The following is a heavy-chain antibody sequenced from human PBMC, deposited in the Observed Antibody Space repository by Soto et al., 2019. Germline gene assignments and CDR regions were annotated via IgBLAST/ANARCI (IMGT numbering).Heavy chain of an antibody. V-gene: IGHV1-2*02. Sequence: VASVKVSCKPSGYTFTANYIHWVRQAPGQGLEWMGWMATRTGDTRFAQKFQGRVSMTRDTSIGTAYMELTTLTLDDTAVYYCARGSGSSWFDYWGQGTQVTVSS. CDR3: ARGSGSSWFDY. CDR1: GYTFTANY. J-gene: IGHJ4*02. CDR2: MATRTGDT. D-gene: IGHD6-25*01.